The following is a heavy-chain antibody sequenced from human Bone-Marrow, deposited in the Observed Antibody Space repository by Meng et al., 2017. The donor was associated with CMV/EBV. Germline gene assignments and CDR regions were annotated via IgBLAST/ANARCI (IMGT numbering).Heavy chain of an antibody. CDR2: INPNSGGT. CDR3: ARAAVYFSSTIYYNFNP. D-gene: IGHD2-2*01. V-gene: IGHV1-2*02. CDR1: GYTFTGYY. J-gene: IGHJ5*02. Sequence: ASLKVSCKASGYTFTGYYMHWVRQAPGQGLEWMGWINPNSGGTNYAQKFQGRVTMTRETSISTAYMELSRLRSDDTAVYYCARAAVYFSSTIYYNFNPFGQGTRVTVSS.